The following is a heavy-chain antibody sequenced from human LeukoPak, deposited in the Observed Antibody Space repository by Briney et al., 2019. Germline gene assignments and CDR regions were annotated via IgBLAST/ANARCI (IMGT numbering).Heavy chain of an antibody. CDR3: ARQSRIAAVDY. CDR1: GGSISSSSYY. CDR2: IYYSGST. V-gene: IGHV4-39*01. Sequence: PSETLSLTCSVSGGSISSSSYYWGWIRQPPGKGLEWIGSIYYSGSTHYNPSLKSRVTISVDTSKDQFSLKLSSVTAADTAVYYCARQSRIAAVDYWGQGTLVTVSS. D-gene: IGHD6-13*01. J-gene: IGHJ4*01.